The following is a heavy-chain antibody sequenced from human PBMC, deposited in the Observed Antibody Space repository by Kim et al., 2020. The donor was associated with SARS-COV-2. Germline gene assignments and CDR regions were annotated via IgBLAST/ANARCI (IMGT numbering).Heavy chain of an antibody. J-gene: IGHJ6*02. V-gene: IGHV1-18*01. CDR1: GYTFTSYG. Sequence: ASVKVSCKASGYTFTSYGISWVRQAPGQGLEWMGWISAYNGNTNYAQKLQGRVTMTTDTSTSTAYMELRSLRSDDTAVYYCARDGAAMASYYYYGMDVWGQGTTVTVSS. CDR2: ISAYNGNT. D-gene: IGHD5-18*01. CDR3: ARDGAAMASYYYYGMDV.